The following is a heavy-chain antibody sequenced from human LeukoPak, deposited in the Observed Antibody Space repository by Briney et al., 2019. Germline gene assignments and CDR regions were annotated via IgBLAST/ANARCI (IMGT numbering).Heavy chain of an antibody. D-gene: IGHD3-10*01. J-gene: IGHJ4*02. CDR3: AREEYVSGSYVDG. CDR1: GNIFNSYG. Sequence: ASVKVSCKASGNIFNSYGFSWVRQAPGQGLEWIGWISVHKGNTEYAQKFKGRVTMTADTSTRTVYMELESLRSDDTAVYYCAREEYVSGSYVDGWGQGTLVTVSS. CDR2: ISVHKGNT. V-gene: IGHV1-18*01.